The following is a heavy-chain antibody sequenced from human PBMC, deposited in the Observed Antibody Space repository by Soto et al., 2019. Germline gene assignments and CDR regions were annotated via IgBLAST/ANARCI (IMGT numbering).Heavy chain of an antibody. V-gene: IGHV4-34*01. CDR1: GGSFSGYD. D-gene: IGHD2-8*02. Sequence: QVQLQQWGAGLLKPSETLSLTCAVYGGSFSGYDWTWIRQPPGTGLEWIGEINHSGSTNYNPSLKSRVTISVDTSKNQFSLKLTSVTAADTALYYCARYKITGLFDYWGQGTLVTGSS. CDR2: INHSGST. J-gene: IGHJ4*02. CDR3: ARYKITGLFDY.